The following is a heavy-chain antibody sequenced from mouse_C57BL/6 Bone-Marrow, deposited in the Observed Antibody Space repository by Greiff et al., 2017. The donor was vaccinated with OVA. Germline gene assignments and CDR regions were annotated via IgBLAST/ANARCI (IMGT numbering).Heavy chain of an antibody. CDR1: GYTFTSYG. Sequence: QVQLQQSGAELARPGASVKLSCKASGYTFTSYGISWVKQRTGQGLEWIGEIYPRSGNTYYNEKFKGKATLTADKSSSTAYMELRSLPSEDSAVYFCARGSYITTVVATDYFDYWGQGTTLTVSS. D-gene: IGHD1-1*01. CDR3: ARGSYITTVVATDYFDY. J-gene: IGHJ2*01. CDR2: IYPRSGNT. V-gene: IGHV1-81*01.